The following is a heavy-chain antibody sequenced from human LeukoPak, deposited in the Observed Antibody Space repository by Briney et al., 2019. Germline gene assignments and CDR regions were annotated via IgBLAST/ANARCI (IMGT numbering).Heavy chain of an antibody. CDR3: TRDLLDYDLSTGLHHYYMDV. D-gene: IGHD3-9*01. CDR2: ITSSRAYI. CDR1: GFIFSNYP. J-gene: IGHJ6*02. V-gene: IGHV3-21*01. Sequence: GGSLRLSCPASGFIFSNYPMTWARQAPGKGLEWVSSITSSRAYIYYADSVKGRFTISRDNAKTTVYLQMNTLSVEDTAVYFCTRDLLDYDLSTGLHHYYMDVWGQGTTVTVSS.